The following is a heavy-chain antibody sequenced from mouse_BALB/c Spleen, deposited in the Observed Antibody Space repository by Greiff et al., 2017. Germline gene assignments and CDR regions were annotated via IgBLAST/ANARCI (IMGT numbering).Heavy chain of an antibody. CDR3: ARHGGYYWFAY. Sequence: DVHLVESGGGLVKLGGSLKLSCAASGFTFSSYYMSWVRQTPEKRLELVAAINSNGGSTYYPDTVKGRFTISRDNAKNTLYLQMSSLKSEDTALYYCARHGGYYWFAYWGQGTLVTVSA. D-gene: IGHD2-3*01. J-gene: IGHJ3*01. CDR2: INSNGGST. V-gene: IGHV5-6-2*01. CDR1: GFTFSSYY.